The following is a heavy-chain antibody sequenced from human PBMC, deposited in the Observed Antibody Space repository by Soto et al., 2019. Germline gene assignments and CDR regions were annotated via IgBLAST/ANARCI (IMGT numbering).Heavy chain of an antibody. J-gene: IGHJ4*02. V-gene: IGHV4-4*02. Sequence: QVQLQESGPGLVKPSGTLSLTCAVSGGSISSSNWWSWVRQPPGKGLEWIGEIYHSGSTNYNPSLQSRGTISVDKSKNQFSLKLSSVTAAATAVYYCARAAMGGSSWPFDYWGQGTLVTVSS. CDR1: GGSISSSNW. D-gene: IGHD6-13*01. CDR3: ARAAMGGSSWPFDY. CDR2: IYHSGST.